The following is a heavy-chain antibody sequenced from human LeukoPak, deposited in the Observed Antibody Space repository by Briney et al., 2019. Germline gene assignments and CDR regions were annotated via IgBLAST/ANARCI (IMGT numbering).Heavy chain of an antibody. J-gene: IGHJ4*02. CDR1: GFTFSSYE. D-gene: IGHD6-6*01. V-gene: IGHV3-48*03. CDR3: ARGPNYYSSSSHFDY. CDR2: ISSTGNTI. Sequence: GESLRLSCAASGFTFSSYEMNWVRQAPGKGLEWLSYISSTGNTIYYAHSVKGRFTISRDNAKNSLYLQMNSLRAEDKAVYYCARGPNYYSSSSHFDYWGQGTLVTVSS.